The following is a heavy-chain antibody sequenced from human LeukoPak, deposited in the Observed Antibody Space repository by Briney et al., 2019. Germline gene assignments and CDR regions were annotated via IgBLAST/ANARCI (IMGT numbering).Heavy chain of an antibody. J-gene: IGHJ4*02. D-gene: IGHD3-10*02. V-gene: IGHV3-23*01. Sequence: PGGSLRLSCAASGFTFGSCAMNWVRQAPGKGVEWVSSFNGSGANTYYAASVEGRFTISRDNSQNTRYLQKNSLRAEDAAVYYCAKDVRGYNRPFDYWGQGTLVTVSS. CDR1: GFTFGSCA. CDR2: FNGSGANT. CDR3: AKDVRGYNRPFDY.